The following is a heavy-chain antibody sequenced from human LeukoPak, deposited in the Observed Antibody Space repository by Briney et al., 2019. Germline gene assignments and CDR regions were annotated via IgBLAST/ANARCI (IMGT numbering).Heavy chain of an antibody. CDR3: ARHSGNYAFDY. CDR2: VSTYNDKK. D-gene: IGHD1-26*01. CDR1: GYRFNTHG. V-gene: IGHV1-18*01. Sequence: ASVKVSCKASGYRFNTHGISWVRQAPGQGLEWMEWVSTYNDKKDYAQKFQGRVTMTRDTSTTTAYMELGSLRSDDTAVYYCARHSGNYAFDYWGQGTLVTVSS. J-gene: IGHJ4*02.